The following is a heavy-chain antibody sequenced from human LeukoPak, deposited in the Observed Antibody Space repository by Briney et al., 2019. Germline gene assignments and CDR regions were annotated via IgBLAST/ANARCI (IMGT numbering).Heavy chain of an antibody. CDR2: IMPMFGKA. V-gene: IGHV1-69*06. CDR3: ARDMYYYGSGSPYYYYYYMDV. J-gene: IGHJ6*03. Sequence: SVKVSCKASGGTFISYDISWVRQAPGQGLEWMGGIMPMFGKANYAQKFQGRVTTTADKATSTAYMELSSLRAEDTAVYYCARDMYYYGSGSPYYYYYYMDVWGKGTTVTISS. CDR1: GGTFISYD. D-gene: IGHD3-10*01.